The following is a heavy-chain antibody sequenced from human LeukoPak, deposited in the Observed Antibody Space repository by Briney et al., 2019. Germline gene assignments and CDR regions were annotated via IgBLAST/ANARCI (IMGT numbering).Heavy chain of an antibody. D-gene: IGHD2-15*01. J-gene: IGHJ4*02. V-gene: IGHV3-30-3*02. CDR2: ISYDGSNK. CDR1: GFTFSSYA. CDR3: AKQLGYCSDGSCYFPY. Sequence: GGSLRLSCAASGFTFSSYAMHWVRQAPGKGLEWVAVISYDGSNKYYADSVKGRFTISRDNSKSTLCLQMDSLRAEDTAVYYCAKQLGYCSDGSCYFPYWGQGTLVTVSS.